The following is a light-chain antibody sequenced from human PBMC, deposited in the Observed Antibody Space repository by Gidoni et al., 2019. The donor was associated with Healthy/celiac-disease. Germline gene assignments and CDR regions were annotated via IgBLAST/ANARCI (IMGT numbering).Light chain of an antibody. V-gene: IGKV1-13*02. CDR2: DAS. CDR3: QQFNSYPIT. Sequence: AIQLTKSPSSLSASVGDRVTITCRSSQGISSALAWYQQKPGQAPKLLIYDASSLESGVPSRFSGSGSGTDFTLTISSLQPEDFATYYCQQFNSYPITFXQXTRLXIK. J-gene: IGKJ5*01. CDR1: QGISSA.